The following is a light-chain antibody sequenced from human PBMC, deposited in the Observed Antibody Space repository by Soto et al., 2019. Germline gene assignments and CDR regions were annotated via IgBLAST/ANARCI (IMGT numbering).Light chain of an antibody. J-gene: IGKJ4*01. V-gene: IGKV3-20*01. CDR1: QSVDIN. CDR3: QQYGYSPPFT. Sequence: EIVLTQSPGTLSVSPGYRVTLSCTASQSVDINLAWYQQRAGQAPRLLVYGASTKATDMPGRFSGSGSGTDFTLTISRLEPEDFAVYYCQQYGYSPPFTFGGGTKVDI. CDR2: GAS.